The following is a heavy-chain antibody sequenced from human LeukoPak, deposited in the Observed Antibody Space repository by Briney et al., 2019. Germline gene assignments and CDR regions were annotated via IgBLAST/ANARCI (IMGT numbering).Heavy chain of an antibody. CDR3: ARARIYRRDSSFDY. CDR2: INTDGSST. V-gene: IGHV3-74*01. Sequence: PGGSLRLSCAASGFTFSSYWMHWVRQAPGKGLVWVSRINTDGSSTSYADSVKGRFTTSRDNAKNTLYLQMNSLRAEDTAVYYCARARIYRRDSSFDYWGQGTMVTVSS. J-gene: IGHJ4*03. CDR1: GFTFSSYW. D-gene: IGHD2-15*01.